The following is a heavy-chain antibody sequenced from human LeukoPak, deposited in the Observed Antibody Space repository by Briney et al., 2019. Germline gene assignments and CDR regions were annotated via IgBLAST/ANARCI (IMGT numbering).Heavy chain of an antibody. D-gene: IGHD6-25*01. V-gene: IGHV3-48*02. Sequence: PGGSLRLSCAASGFTFSSYSMNWVRQAPGKGLEWVSYISSYSSTIYYADPVKGRFTISRDNANNSLYLQMNSLRDEDTAVYYCARRAFSGSDYWGQGTPVTVSS. CDR2: ISSYSSTI. CDR1: GFTFSSYS. CDR3: ARRAFSGSDY. J-gene: IGHJ4*02.